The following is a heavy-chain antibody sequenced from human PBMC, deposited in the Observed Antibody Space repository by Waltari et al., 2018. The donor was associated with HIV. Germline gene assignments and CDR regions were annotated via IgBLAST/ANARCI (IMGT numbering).Heavy chain of an antibody. J-gene: IGHJ4*02. CDR3: ALERYWRGGNRRQSPR. V-gene: IGHV3-66*01. CDR2: IDCGRAT. CDR1: GFSVIRKY. Sequence: EVQLVESGGGLVQPGGSLRLSCAASGFSVIRKYMSWVRQAPGKGLAWFSLIDCGRATHCAYSWQVRFTSSRDCYKNTVSLRMNRLRVEETAVYYWALERYWRGGNRRQSPRWGQGTLVTVAS. D-gene: IGHD2-21*01.